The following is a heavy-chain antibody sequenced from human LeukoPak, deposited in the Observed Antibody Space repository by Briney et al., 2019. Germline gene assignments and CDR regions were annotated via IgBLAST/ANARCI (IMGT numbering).Heavy chain of an antibody. CDR1: GASISSYY. CDR2: IYYSGIT. Sequence: PSETLSLTCTVSGASISSYYWSWIRQPPGKGLEWIGYIYYSGITNYNPSLKSRVTISLHTSKNQFSLKLSSVTAADTAVYYCARGPPHMVRGLDVWGQGTTVTVSS. V-gene: IGHV4-59*08. D-gene: IGHD3-10*01. J-gene: IGHJ6*02. CDR3: ARGPPHMVRGLDV.